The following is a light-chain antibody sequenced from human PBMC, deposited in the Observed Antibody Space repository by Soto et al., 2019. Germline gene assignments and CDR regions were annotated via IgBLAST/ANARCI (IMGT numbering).Light chain of an antibody. J-gene: IGKJ1*01. Sequence: IQMSQSASTLSGSVGDRVTITCRASQTISSWLAWYQQKPGKAPKLLIYKASTLKSGVPSRFSGSGSGTEFTLTISSLQPDDFATYYCQHYNSYSEAFGQGTKADI. V-gene: IGKV1-5*03. CDR1: QTISSW. CDR2: KAS. CDR3: QHYNSYSEA.